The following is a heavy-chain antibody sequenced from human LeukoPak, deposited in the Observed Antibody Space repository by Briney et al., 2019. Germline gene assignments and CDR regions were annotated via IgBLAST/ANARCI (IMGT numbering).Heavy chain of an antibody. CDR1: GYTFTSYG. J-gene: IGHJ5*02. D-gene: IGHD2-2*01. CDR2: ISAYNGNT. Sequence: ASVKVSCKASGYTFTSYGISWVRQAPGQGLEWTGWISAYNGNTNYAQKLQGRVAMTTDTSTSTAYMELRSLRSDDTAVYYCARRVVPAADGTGWFDPWGQGTLVTVSS. V-gene: IGHV1-18*01. CDR3: ARRVVPAADGTGWFDP.